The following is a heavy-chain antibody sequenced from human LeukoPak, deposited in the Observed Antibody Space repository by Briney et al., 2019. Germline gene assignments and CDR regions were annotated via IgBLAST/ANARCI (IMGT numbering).Heavy chain of an antibody. V-gene: IGHV4-34*01. CDR1: GGSFSGYY. Sequence: SETLSLTCAVYGGSFSGYYWSWIRQPPGKGLEWIGEINHSGSTNYNPSLKSRVTISVDTSKNQFSLKLSSVTAADTAVYYCARSLISQERLLPRRNSSFDYWGQGTLVTVSS. CDR2: INHSGST. CDR3: ARSLISQERLLPRRNSSFDY. D-gene: IGHD3-3*01. J-gene: IGHJ4*02.